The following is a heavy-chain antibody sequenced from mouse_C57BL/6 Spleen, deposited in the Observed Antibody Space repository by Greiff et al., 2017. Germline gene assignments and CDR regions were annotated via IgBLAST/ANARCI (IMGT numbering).Heavy chain of an antibody. V-gene: IGHV1-72*01. CDR2: IDPNSGGT. J-gene: IGHJ1*03. Sequence: QVQLQQPGAELVKPGASVKLSCKASGYTFTSYWMHWVKQRPGRGLEWIGRIDPNSGGTKYNEKFKSKATLTVDKPSSTAYMHLRSLTSEDSAGYYCARERSDGYYVGWYFDVWGTGTTVTVSS. CDR1: GYTFTSYW. D-gene: IGHD2-3*01. CDR3: ARERSDGYYVGWYFDV.